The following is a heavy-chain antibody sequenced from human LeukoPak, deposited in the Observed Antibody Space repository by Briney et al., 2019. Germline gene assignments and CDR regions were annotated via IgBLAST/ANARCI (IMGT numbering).Heavy chain of an antibody. J-gene: IGHJ4*02. CDR1: GFTFSSYA. CDR3: ARLGGNTGY. CDR2: ISYDGSNK. D-gene: IGHD4-23*01. Sequence: SGGSLRLSCAASGFTFSSYAMHWVRQAPGKGLEWEAVISYDGSNKYYADSVKGRFTISRDNSKNTLYLQMNSLRAEDTAVYYCARLGGNTGYWGQGTLVTVSS. V-gene: IGHV3-30*04.